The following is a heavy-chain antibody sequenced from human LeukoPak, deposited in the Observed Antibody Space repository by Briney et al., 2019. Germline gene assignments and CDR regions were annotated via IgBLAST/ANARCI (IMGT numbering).Heavy chain of an antibody. D-gene: IGHD2-2*01. CDR3: ARDMCSSTSCYDAFDI. CDR2: IYYSGST. J-gene: IGHJ3*02. V-gene: IGHV4-30-4*08. Sequence: SQTLSLTCTVSGGSISSGDYYWSWIRQPPGKGLEWIGYIYYSGSTYYNPSLKSRVTISVDTSKNQFSLKLSSVTAADTAVYYCARDMCSSTSCYDAFDIWGQGTVVTVSS. CDR1: GGSISSGDYY.